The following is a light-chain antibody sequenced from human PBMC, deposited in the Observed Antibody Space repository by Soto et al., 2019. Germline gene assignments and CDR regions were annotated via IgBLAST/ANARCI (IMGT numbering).Light chain of an antibody. Sequence: SYELTQPPSVSVAPGKTASISCGGDNIGTTSVHWYQQRPGQAPVVVVYYDSDRPSGIPERFSGSSSANTATLTISRVEAGDEADYYCQVWDSRSDRPVFGGGTKLTVL. CDR1: NIGTTS. J-gene: IGLJ2*01. CDR3: QVWDSRSDRPV. V-gene: IGLV3-21*04. CDR2: YDS.